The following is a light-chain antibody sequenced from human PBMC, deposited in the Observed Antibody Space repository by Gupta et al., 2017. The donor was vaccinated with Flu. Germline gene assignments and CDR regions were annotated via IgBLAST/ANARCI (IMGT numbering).Light chain of an antibody. CDR1: TGAVTSGHY. CDR3: LLSYSGARPVV. CDR2: DTS. V-gene: IGLV7-46*01. Sequence: QAVVTQETSLTVSPGGTVTPTCGSSTGAVTSGHYPYWFQQKPGQAPRTLIYDTSNKPSWTPARFSGSLLGGKAALTLSGAQPEDEAEYYCLLSYSGARPVVFGGGTKLTVL. J-gene: IGLJ2*01.